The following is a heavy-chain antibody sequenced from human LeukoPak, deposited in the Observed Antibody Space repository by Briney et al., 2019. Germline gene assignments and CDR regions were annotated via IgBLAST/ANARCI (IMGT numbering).Heavy chain of an antibody. V-gene: IGHV3-30*02. CDR1: GFIFSSYG. Sequence: GGSLRLSCAASGFIFSSYGMHWVRQAPGKGLEWVAFIRYDGSNKYYADSVKGRFTISRDNSKNTLYLQMNSLRVEDTAVYFCARDSYYYMDVWGKGTTVTVSS. J-gene: IGHJ6*03. CDR2: IRYDGSNK. CDR3: ARDSYYYMDV.